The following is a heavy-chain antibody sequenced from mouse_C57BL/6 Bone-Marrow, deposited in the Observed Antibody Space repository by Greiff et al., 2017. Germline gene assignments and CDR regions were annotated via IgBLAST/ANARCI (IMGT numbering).Heavy chain of an antibody. V-gene: IGHV1-75*01. J-gene: IGHJ2*01. Sequence: QVQLQQSGPELVKPGASVKISCKASGYTFTDYYINWVKQRPGQGLACIGWIFPGSGSTYYNEKFKGKATLTVDKSSSTAYMLLSSLTSEDSAVYFCARLTAYYSNPFDYWGQGTTLTVSS. CDR3: ARLTAYYSNPFDY. CDR1: GYTFTDYY. CDR2: IFPGSGST. D-gene: IGHD2-5*01.